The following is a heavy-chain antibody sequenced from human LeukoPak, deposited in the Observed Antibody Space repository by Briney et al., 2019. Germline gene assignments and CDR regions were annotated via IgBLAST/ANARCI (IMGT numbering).Heavy chain of an antibody. CDR1: GGSISSYY. CDR2: IYYSGST. Sequence: SETLSLTCTVSGGSISSYYWSWIRQPPGKGLEWIGYIYYSGSTNYNPSLKSRVTISVDTSKNQFSLKLSSVTAADTAVYYCARALYYDFWSGLTNRCYMDVWGKGTTVTVSS. D-gene: IGHD3-3*01. V-gene: IGHV4-59*01. J-gene: IGHJ6*03. CDR3: ARALYYDFWSGLTNRCYMDV.